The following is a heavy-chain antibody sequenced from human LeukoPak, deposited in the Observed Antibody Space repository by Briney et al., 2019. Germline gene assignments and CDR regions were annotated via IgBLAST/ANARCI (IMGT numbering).Heavy chain of an antibody. CDR3: ARMPQPRWFGESIGHFDY. D-gene: IGHD3-10*01. CDR2: IYSGGST. V-gene: IGHV3-53*01. J-gene: IGHJ4*02. Sequence: GGSLRLSCAASGFTVSSNYMSWVRQAPGKGLEWVSVIYSGGSTYYADSVKGRFTISRDNSKNTLYLQMNSLRAEDTAVYYCARMPQPRWFGESIGHFDYWGQGTLVTVSS. CDR1: GFTVSSNY.